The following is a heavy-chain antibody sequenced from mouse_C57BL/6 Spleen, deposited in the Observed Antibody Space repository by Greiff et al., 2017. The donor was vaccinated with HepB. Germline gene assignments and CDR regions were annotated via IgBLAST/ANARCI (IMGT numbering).Heavy chain of an antibody. CDR3: AREDFHDAMDY. CDR2: IYPGDGDT. J-gene: IGHJ4*01. Sequence: VQLQQSGAELVKPGASVKISCKASGYAFSSYWMNWVKQRPGKGLEWIGQIYPGDGDTNYNGKFKGKATLTADKSSSTAYMQLSSLTSEDSAVYFCAREDFHDAMDYWGQGTSVTVAS. CDR1: GYAFSSYW. V-gene: IGHV1-80*01.